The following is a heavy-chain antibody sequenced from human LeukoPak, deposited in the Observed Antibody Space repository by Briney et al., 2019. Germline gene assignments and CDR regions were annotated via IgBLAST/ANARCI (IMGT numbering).Heavy chain of an antibody. V-gene: IGHV4-34*01. CDR3: ARGPRLYSSGWTSHYYYYYMDV. D-gene: IGHD6-19*01. CDR2: INHSGST. J-gene: IGHJ6*03. CDR1: GGSFSGYY. Sequence: SETLSLTCAVYGGSFSGYYWSWIRQPPGKGLEWIGEINHSGSTNYDPSLKSRVTISVDTSKNQFSLKLSSVTAADTAVYYCARGPRLYSSGWTSHYYYYYMDVWGKGTTVTVPS.